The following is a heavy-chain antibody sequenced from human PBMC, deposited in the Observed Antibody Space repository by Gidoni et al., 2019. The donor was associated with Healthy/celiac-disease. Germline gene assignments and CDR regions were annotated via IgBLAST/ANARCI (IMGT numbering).Heavy chain of an antibody. V-gene: IGHV3-21*01. J-gene: IGHJ4*02. CDR3: ARVGGSGSYYSFDY. CDR2: ISSSSNYI. CDR1: GFTFSSYS. D-gene: IGHD3-10*01. Sequence: EVQMVESGGGLVKPGGSLSLSCAASGFTFSSYSMNWVRQAPGKGLEWVSSISSSSNYIYYADSVKCRFTISRDNAKNSLYLQMNSLRAEDTAVYYCARVGGSGSYYSFDYWGQGTLVTVSS.